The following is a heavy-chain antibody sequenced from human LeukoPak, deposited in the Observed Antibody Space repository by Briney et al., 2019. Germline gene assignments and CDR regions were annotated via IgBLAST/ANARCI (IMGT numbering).Heavy chain of an antibody. CDR1: GGAISGSPYY. Sequence: SETLSLTCTVSGGAISGSPYYWGWLRQPPGRGLEWLGSTPYSGSTYYNPSLKSRVTISVDTSKNQFSLKLTSVTAADTAVYYCARAYSSGWYNDFDPWGQGTLVIVSS. CDR2: TPYSGST. J-gene: IGHJ5*02. V-gene: IGHV4-39*01. CDR3: ARAYSSGWYNDFDP. D-gene: IGHD6-19*01.